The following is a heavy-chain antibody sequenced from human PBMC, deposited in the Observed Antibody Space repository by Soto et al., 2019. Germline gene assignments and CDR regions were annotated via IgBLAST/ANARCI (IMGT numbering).Heavy chain of an antibody. CDR1: GFPFRDYY. J-gene: IGHJ5*02. CDR2: IHSSSTTM. D-gene: IGHD1-1*01. Sequence: QVQLVESGGGLVKPGGSLRLSCAASGFPFRDYYMSWIRQAPGKGLEWVSYIHSSSTTMYYADSVKGRFPISRDNAKNSLYLQMSSLRAEDTALYYCARAVNWNQFDPWGQGTLVTVSS. V-gene: IGHV3-11*01. CDR3: ARAVNWNQFDP.